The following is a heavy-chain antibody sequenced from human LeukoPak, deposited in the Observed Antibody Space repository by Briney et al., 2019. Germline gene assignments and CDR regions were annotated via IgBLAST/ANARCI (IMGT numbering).Heavy chain of an antibody. D-gene: IGHD4-17*01. J-gene: IGHJ3*02. CDR1: GGTFSSYA. CDR3: ARDRGYGDYVGAFDI. Sequence: ASVKVSCKASGGTFSSYAISWVRQAPGQGLEWMGGIIPIFGTANYAQKFQGRVTITTDESTGTAYMELSSLRSEDTAVYYCARDRGYGDYVGAFDIWGQGTMVTVSS. CDR2: IIPIFGTA. V-gene: IGHV1-69*05.